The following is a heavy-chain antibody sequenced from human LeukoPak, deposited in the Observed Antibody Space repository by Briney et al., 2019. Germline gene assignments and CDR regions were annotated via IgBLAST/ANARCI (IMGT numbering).Heavy chain of an antibody. CDR1: GYRFNNYW. Sequence: PGESLKISFKGSGYRFNNYWIGWVRQMPGKGLEWMGIIYPGDSDTRYSPSFQGQVTISADRSISTAYLQWSSLKASDTAMYYCARQAYAYAPFDYWGQGTLVTVSS. V-gene: IGHV5-51*01. J-gene: IGHJ4*02. CDR2: IYPGDSDT. D-gene: IGHD2-2*01. CDR3: ARQAYAYAPFDY.